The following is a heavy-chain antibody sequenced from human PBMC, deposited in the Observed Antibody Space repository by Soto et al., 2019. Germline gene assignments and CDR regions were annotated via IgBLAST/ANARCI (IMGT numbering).Heavy chain of an antibody. J-gene: IGHJ4*02. V-gene: IGHV1-3*01. CDR1: GYTFTTYG. Sequence: GASVKVSCKASGYTFTTYGISWVRQAPGQRLEWMGWINAGNGNTNYAQKFQGRVTITRDTSASTAYMELSSLRSEDTAVYYCARAFILYYDSSGYFDYWGQGTLVTVSS. CDR3: ARAFILYYDSSGYFDY. CDR2: INAGNGNT. D-gene: IGHD3-22*01.